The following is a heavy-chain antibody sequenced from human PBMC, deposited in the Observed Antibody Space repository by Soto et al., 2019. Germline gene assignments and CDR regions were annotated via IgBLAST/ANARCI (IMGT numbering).Heavy chain of an antibody. CDR2: INPNSGGT. J-gene: IGHJ4*02. V-gene: IGHV1-2*02. D-gene: IGHD6-19*01. CDR3: AREGSGWKYFDY. CDR1: GYTFTANY. Sequence: QVQLVQSGAEVKKPGASVKVSCKGSGYTFTANYIQWVRQAPGQGLEWMGWINPNSGGTTYAQKFQGRVTLTRDTSITTAYRELSRLTSDDTAVYFCAREGSGWKYFDYWGQGSLVTVPS.